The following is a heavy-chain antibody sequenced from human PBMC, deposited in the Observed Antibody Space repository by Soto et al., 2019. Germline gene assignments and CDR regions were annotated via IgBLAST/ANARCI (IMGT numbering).Heavy chain of an antibody. CDR1: GYTFTSYD. CDR2: MNPNSGNT. Sequence: QVQLVKSGAEVKKPGASVEVSCKASGYTFTSYDINWVRQATGQGLEWMGWMNPNSGNTGYAQKFHGRVTMTRNTSIRTAYMELSSLRSEDTAVYYCAREAVSSLQHWGQGTLVTVSS. CDR3: AREAVSSLQH. J-gene: IGHJ1*01. V-gene: IGHV1-8*01.